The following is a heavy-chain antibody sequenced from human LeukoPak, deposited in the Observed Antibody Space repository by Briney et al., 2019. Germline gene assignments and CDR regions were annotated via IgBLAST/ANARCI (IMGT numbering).Heavy chain of an antibody. V-gene: IGHV3-23*01. CDR2: ISGSGGST. CDR1: GFTFSSYA. CDR3: AKRITIIVVAKEGYYFDY. J-gene: IGHJ4*02. D-gene: IGHD3-22*01. Sequence: PGGSLRLSCAASGFTFSSYAMSWVRQAPGKGLEWVSAISGSGGSTYYADSVKGRFTISRDNSKNTLYLQMNSLRAEYTAVYYCAKRITIIVVAKEGYYFDYWGQGTLVTVSS.